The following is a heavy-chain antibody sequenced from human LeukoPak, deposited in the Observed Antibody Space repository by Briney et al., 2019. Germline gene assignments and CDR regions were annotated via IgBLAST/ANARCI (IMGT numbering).Heavy chain of an antibody. V-gene: IGHV3-23*01. D-gene: IGHD2-2*01. CDR3: AKTLGYCTTTSCVRGGMDV. CDR1: GFTFNNYA. J-gene: IGHJ6*04. Sequence: GGSLRLSCAASGFTFNNYAMSWVRQAPVKGLEWVSGISGSGGNTYYADSVKGRFTISRDNSKNTLFLQMNSLPADDTAVFYCAKTLGYCTTTSCVRGGMDVWGKGTTVTVSS. CDR2: ISGSGGNT.